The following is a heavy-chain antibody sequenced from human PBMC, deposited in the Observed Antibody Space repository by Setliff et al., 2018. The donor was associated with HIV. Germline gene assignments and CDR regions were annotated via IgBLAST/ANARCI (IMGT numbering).Heavy chain of an antibody. CDR3: ARGVIRGVTSQGGLDY. J-gene: IGHJ4*02. V-gene: IGHV1-3*01. CDR1: GFTFTTYA. Sequence: ASVKVSCKASGFTFTTYAVHWVRQAPGQRPEWMGWINAANGKTRYPQRFEARVTITMDTGASTAYMELNSLRSEDSAVYYCARGVIRGVTSQGGLDYWGPGTLVTVSS. D-gene: IGHD3-10*01. CDR2: INAANGKT.